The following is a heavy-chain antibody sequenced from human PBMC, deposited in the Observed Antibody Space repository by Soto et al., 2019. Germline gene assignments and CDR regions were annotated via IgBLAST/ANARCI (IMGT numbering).Heavy chain of an antibody. CDR1: GFSLSTSAVG. J-gene: IGHJ4*02. D-gene: IGHD3-22*01. Sequence: SCPTLVNPTQTLTLTCTFSGFSLSTSAVGVGWIRQPPGKALEWLAYIYWDDDKRYSPSLKSSLTITKDTSKNQVVLTMTNMDPVDTATYYCAHYDVYSSGYYYSGYWGQGTLVTVSS. V-gene: IGHV2-5*02. CDR3: AHYDVYSSGYYYSGY. CDR2: IYWDDDK.